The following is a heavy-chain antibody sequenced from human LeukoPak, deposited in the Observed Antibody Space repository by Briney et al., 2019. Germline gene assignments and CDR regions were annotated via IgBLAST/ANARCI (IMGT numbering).Heavy chain of an antibody. CDR3: ARVLVGAIDY. V-gene: IGHV4-30-2*01. J-gene: IGHJ4*02. CDR1: GGSISSGGYS. CDR2: IYHSGST. D-gene: IGHD1-26*01. Sequence: PSETLSLTCAVSGGSISSGGYSWSWIRQPPGQGLEWIGYIYHSGSTYYNPSLKSRVTISVDRSKNQFSLKLSSVTAADTAVYYCARVLVGAIDYWGQGTLVTVSS.